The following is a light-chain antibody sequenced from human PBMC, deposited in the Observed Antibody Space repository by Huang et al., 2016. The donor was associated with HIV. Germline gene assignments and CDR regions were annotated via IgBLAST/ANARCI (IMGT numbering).Light chain of an antibody. CDR3: QQSYSTLRYT. V-gene: IGKV1-39*01. CDR1: QSISSY. Sequence: DIQMTQSPSSLSASVGDRVTITCRASQSISSYLNWYQQKPGKAPKHLIYAASRLQSGVPSRFSGSGSGTDFTLTISSLQPEDFATYYCQQSYSTLRYTFGQGTKLEIK. CDR2: AAS. J-gene: IGKJ2*01.